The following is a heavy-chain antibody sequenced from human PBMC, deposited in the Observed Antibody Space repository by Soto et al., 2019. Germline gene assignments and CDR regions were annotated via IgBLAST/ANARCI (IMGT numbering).Heavy chain of an antibody. CDR2: IFSNDEK. CDR1: GLSLSIASMR. D-gene: IGHD3-16*01. J-gene: IGHJ6*03. CDR3: ARADDLSFYYMDV. Sequence: TCTVSGLSLSIASMRVSCIRLPPGKALEWLAHIFSNDEKSYNTSLKSRLSISKDTSKSQVVLTMTNMDPVDTATYYCARADDLSFYYMDVWGKGTTVTVSS. V-gene: IGHV2-26*01.